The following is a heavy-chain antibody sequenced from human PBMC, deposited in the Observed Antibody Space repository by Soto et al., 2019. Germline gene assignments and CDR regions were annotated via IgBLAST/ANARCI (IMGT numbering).Heavy chain of an antibody. CDR3: ARTYCGGDCSFFDY. CDR1: GFTFGYST. Sequence: PGGSLRLSCTASGFTFGYSTMSWFRQAPGKALEWVGFIRGKAYGGTTEYAASVTGTFTISRDDSKSIAYLQMNSLKTEDTAVYYCARTYCGGDCSFFDYWGQGTLVTVSS. D-gene: IGHD2-21*02. V-gene: IGHV3-49*03. J-gene: IGHJ4*02. CDR2: IRGKAYGGTT.